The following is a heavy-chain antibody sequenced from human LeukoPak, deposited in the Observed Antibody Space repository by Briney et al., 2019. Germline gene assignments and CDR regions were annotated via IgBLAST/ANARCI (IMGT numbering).Heavy chain of an antibody. CDR3: STDPRLLTY. V-gene: IGHV3-11*01. J-gene: IGHJ4*01. Sequence: PGGSLRLSCVVSGFSFSDSYMTWLRQTPGKGLESLAYISPSSHDIYYADSVKGRFTISRDNARTSLYLQMNSLGPDDTALYYCSTDPRLLTYWGHGTLVTVSS. D-gene: IGHD2-8*01. CDR2: ISPSSHDI. CDR1: GFSFSDSY.